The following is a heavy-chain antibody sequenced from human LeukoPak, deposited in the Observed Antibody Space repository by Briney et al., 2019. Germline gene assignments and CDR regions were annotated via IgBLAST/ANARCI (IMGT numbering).Heavy chain of an antibody. CDR1: GGSISSSSYY. CDR2: IYYSGST. Sequence: PSETLSLTCTVSGGSISSSSYYWGWIRQPPGKGLEWIGSIYYSGSTYYNPSLKSRVTISVDTSKNQFSLKLSSVTAADTAVYYCIEAYYYYYMDVWGKGTTVTVSS. V-gene: IGHV4-39*01. CDR3: IEAYYYYYMDV. J-gene: IGHJ6*03.